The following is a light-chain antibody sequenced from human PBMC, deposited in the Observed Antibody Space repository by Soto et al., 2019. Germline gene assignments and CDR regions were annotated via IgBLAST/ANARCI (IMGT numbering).Light chain of an antibody. V-gene: IGKV1-27*01. CDR2: GAS. J-gene: IGKJ5*01. Sequence: DIQMTQSPSSLSASVGDRVTISCRASQAIANYVAWYQQKPGKAPNLLIYGASTLQSGVSSRFSGRGSGTDFPLTISSLQPDDVATYYCQRYNSAPITFGQGTRLEIK. CDR1: QAIANY. CDR3: QRYNSAPIT.